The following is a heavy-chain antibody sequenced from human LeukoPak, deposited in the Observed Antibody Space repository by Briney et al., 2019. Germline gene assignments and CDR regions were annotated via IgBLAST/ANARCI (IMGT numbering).Heavy chain of an antibody. CDR1: GYSISSGYY. CDR2: IDHSGST. CDR3: ARHSRLYSYPSGQGWFDP. V-gene: IGHV4-38-2*01. D-gene: IGHD5-18*01. Sequence: PSETLSLTCAVSGYSISSGYYWGWIRQPPGKGLEWIGSIDHSGSTYYNPSLKSRVTISVDASKNQFSLKLSSVTAADTSVHYCARHSRLYSYPSGQGWFDPWGQGTLVTVSS. J-gene: IGHJ5*02.